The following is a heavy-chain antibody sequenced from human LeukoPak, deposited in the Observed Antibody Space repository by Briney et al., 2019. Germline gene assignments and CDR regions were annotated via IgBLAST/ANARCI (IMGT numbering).Heavy chain of an antibody. CDR3: ARVLKDVLRYFDWVPRGWFDP. Sequence: GGSLRLSCAASGFTFSSYGMHWVRQAPGKGLEWVAFIRYDGSNKYYADSVKGRFTISRDNAKNSLYLQMNSLRAEDTAVYYCARVLKDVLRYFDWVPRGWFDPWGQGTLVTVSS. CDR2: IRYDGSNK. CDR1: GFTFSSYG. D-gene: IGHD3-9*01. J-gene: IGHJ5*02. V-gene: IGHV3-30*02.